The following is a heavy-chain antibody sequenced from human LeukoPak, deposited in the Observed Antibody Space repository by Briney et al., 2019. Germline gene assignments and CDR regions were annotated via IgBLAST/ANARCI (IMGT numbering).Heavy chain of an antibody. CDR2: ISSSSSYI. CDR3: ARAGYYDSSGYPAWDY. CDR1: GFTFSSYS. Sequence: GSLRLSCAASGFTFSSYSMNWVRQAPGKGLEWVSSISSSSSYIYYADSVKGRFTISRDNAKNSLYLQMNSLRAEDTAVYYCARAGYYDSSGYPAWDYWGQGTPVTVSS. J-gene: IGHJ4*02. V-gene: IGHV3-21*01. D-gene: IGHD3-22*01.